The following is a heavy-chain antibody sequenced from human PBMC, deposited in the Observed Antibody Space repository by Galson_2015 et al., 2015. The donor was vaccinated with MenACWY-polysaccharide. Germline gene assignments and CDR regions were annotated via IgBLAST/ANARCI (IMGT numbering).Heavy chain of an antibody. CDR1: GFTFSSYV. CDR3: ARSSSSALGGSSYVTAY. V-gene: IGHV3-30-3*01. Sequence: SLRPGCTASGFTFSSYVMSWVRQAPGKGLGRVADISDGGNNKYYTDSVKVRVTISRDNSKNTLYLQMNSLRPEDTAVYYCARSSSSALGGSSYVTAYWGQGTLVTVSS. CDR2: ISDGGNNK. J-gene: IGHJ4*02. D-gene: IGHD3-16*01.